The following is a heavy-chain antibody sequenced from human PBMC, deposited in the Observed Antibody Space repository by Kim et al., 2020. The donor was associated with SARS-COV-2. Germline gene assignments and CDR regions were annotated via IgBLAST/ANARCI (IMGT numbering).Heavy chain of an antibody. CDR3: ARRKEVPAAPMYNWFDP. Sequence: GESLKISCKGSGYSFTSYWIGWVRQMPGKGLEWMGIIYPGDSDTRYSPSFQGQVTISADKSISTAYLQWSSLKASDTAMYYCARRKEVPAAPMYNWFDPWGQGTLVTVSS. CDR1: GYSFTSYW. D-gene: IGHD2-2*01. J-gene: IGHJ5*02. V-gene: IGHV5-51*01. CDR2: IYPGDSDT.